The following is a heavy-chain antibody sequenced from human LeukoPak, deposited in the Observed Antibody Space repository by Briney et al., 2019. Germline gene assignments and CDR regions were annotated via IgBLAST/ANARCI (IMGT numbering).Heavy chain of an antibody. J-gene: IGHJ4*02. D-gene: IGHD3-3*01. CDR1: GFTFSSYA. Sequence: PGGSLRLSCAASGFTFSSYAMSWVRQAPGKGPEWVSAISGSGGSTYYADSVKGRFTISRDNSKNTLYLQMNSLRAEDTAVYYCAKASYYDFWSGYRAFDYWGQGTLVTVSS. CDR2: ISGSGGST. CDR3: AKASYYDFWSGYRAFDY. V-gene: IGHV3-23*01.